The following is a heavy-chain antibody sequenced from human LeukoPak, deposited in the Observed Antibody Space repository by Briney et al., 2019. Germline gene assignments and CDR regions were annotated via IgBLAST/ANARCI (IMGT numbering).Heavy chain of an antibody. V-gene: IGHV3-23*01. J-gene: IGHJ4*02. CDR3: VQSTAWYRSSWYLIY. CDR1: GFAFSSYA. Sequence: GGSLRLSCATSGFAFSSYAMTWVRQAPGKGLEWISGIGSGSGGRTFYADSVKGRFSISRDNSKDTLNLQMNSLRAEDTAIYYCVQSTAWYRSSWYLIYWGQGILVTVSP. D-gene: IGHD6-13*01. CDR2: IGSGSGGRT.